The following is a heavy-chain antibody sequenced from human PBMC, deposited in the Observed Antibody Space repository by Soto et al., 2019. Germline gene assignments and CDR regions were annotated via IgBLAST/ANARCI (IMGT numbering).Heavy chain of an antibody. Sequence: EVQLVESGGGLVQPGGSLRLSCAASGFTFSDHYMDWVRQEPGKGLEWVGRTRNKAASYTTEYAASVKGRFTISRDDSKTSLYLQMNSLRTADTAVYFCARSTTSSNPDAFDIWGQGTMVTVSS. J-gene: IGHJ3*02. D-gene: IGHD4-17*01. CDR3: ARSTTSSNPDAFDI. CDR2: TRNKAASYTT. CDR1: GFTFSDHY. V-gene: IGHV3-72*01.